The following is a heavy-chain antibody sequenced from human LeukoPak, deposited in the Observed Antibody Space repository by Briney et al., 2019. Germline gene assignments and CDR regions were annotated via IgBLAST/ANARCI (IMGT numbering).Heavy chain of an antibody. CDR3: AKDEAITGTTYDY. V-gene: IGHV3-23*01. D-gene: IGHD1-7*01. J-gene: IGHJ4*02. CDR1: GFTFASFA. Sequence: GGSLRLSCAASGFTFASFAMSWVRQAPGKGLEWVSAISGSGGSTYYADSVKGRFTISRDNSKNTLYLQMNSLRAEDTAVYYCAKDEAITGTTYDYWGQGTLVTVSS. CDR2: ISGSGGST.